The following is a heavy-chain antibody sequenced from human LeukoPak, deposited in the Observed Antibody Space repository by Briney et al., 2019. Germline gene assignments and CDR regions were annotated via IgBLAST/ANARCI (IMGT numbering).Heavy chain of an antibody. J-gene: IGHJ5*02. CDR2: INPNSGGT. V-gene: IGHV1-2*06. D-gene: IGHD1-26*01. CDR1: GYTFTGYY. CDR3: ARGRSFYSGSYEAINWFDP. Sequence: VSVQVSCKASGYTFTGYYMHWVRQAPGQGLEWMGRINPNSGGTNYAQKFQGRVTMTRDTSISTAYMELSRLRSDDTAVYYCARGRSFYSGSYEAINWFDPWGQGTLVTVSS.